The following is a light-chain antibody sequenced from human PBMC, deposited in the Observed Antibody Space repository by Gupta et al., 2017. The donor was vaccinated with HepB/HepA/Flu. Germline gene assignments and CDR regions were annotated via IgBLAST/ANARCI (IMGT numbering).Light chain of an antibody. J-gene: IGKJ2*04. V-gene: IGKV4-1*01. CDR1: QNILYSSNNKHY. Sequence: DIVMTQSPESLAVSLGERATINCKSSQNILYSSNNKHYLAWYQQKPGQPPKLLIYWASTRESGVPDRFSGSGSGTDFTLTISSLQAEDVAVYYCEQYYNSPCSFGQGTKLEIQ. CDR2: WAS. CDR3: EQYYNSPCS.